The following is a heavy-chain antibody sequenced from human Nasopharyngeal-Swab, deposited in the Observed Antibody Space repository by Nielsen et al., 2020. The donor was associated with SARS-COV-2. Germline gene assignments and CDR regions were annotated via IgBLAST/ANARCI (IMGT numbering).Heavy chain of an antibody. CDR1: GFTFSSYA. V-gene: IGHV3-23*01. CDR3: ASPYPYCSGGSCYTGRYYYGMDV. Sequence: GESLKISCAASGFTFSSYAMSWVRQAPGKGLEWVSAISGSGGSTYYADSVKGRFTISRDNSKNTLYLQMNSLRAEDTAVYYCASPYPYCSGGSCYTGRYYYGMDVWGQGTTVTASS. CDR2: ISGSGGST. J-gene: IGHJ6*02. D-gene: IGHD2-15*01.